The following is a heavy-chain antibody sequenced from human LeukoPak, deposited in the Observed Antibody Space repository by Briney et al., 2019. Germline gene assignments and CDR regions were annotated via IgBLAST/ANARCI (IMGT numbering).Heavy chain of an antibody. CDR1: GGSISSYY. V-gene: IGHV4-4*07. D-gene: IGHD2-15*01. CDR2: IYTSGST. J-gene: IGHJ3*02. CDR3: AREGPRGPIASDAFDI. Sequence: SETLSLTCTVSGGSISSYYWSWIRQPAGKGLEWIGRIYTSGSTNYNPSLKSRVTMSVDTSKNQFSLKLSSVTAADTAVYYCAREGPRGPIASDAFDIWGQGTMVTVSS.